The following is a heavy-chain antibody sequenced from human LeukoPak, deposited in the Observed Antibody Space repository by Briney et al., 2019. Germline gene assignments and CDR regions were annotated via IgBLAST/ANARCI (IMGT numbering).Heavy chain of an antibody. CDR3: AKLGYSSSPEDY. J-gene: IGHJ4*02. CDR2: IWYDGSNK. Sequence: GGSLRLSCAASGFTFSSYGMHWVRQAPGKGLEWVAVIWYDGSNKYYADSVKGRFTISRDNSKNTLYLQMSSLRAEDTAVYYCAKLGYSSSPEDYWGQGTLVTVSS. V-gene: IGHV3-33*06. D-gene: IGHD6-6*01. CDR1: GFTFSSYG.